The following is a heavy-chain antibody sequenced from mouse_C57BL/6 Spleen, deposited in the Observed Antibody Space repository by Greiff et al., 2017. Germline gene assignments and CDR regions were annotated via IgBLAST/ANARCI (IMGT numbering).Heavy chain of an antibody. J-gene: IGHJ4*01. D-gene: IGHD2-1*01. CDR1: GYTFTSYW. CDR2: IHPNSGST. Sequence: VKLQQPGAELVKPGASVKLSCKASGYTFTSYWMHWVKQRPGQGLEWIGMIHPNSGSTNYNEKFKSKATLTVDKSSSTAYMQLSSLASEDSAVYYCARGGRYYGYAMGDWGQGASVTVSS. V-gene: IGHV1-64*01. CDR3: ARGGRYYGYAMGD.